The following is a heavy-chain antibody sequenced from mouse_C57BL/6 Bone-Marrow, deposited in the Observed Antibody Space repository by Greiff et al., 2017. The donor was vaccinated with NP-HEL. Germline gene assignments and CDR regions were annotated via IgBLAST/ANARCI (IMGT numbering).Heavy chain of an antibody. V-gene: IGHV10-1*01. CDR2: IRSKSNNYAT. Sequence: DAGGGLVQPKGSLKLSCAASGFSFNTYAMNWVRQAPGKGLEWVARIRSKSNNYATYYADSVKDRFTISRDDSESMLYLQMNNLKTEDTAMYYCVRGRLRLAYWGQGTLVTVSA. CDR3: VRGRLRLAY. D-gene: IGHD2-4*01. CDR1: GFSFNTYA. J-gene: IGHJ3*01.